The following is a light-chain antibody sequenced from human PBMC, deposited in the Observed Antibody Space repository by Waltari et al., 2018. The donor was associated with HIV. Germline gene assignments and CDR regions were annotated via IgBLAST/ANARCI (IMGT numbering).Light chain of an antibody. CDR1: SSNL. V-gene: IGLV2-23*02. CDR3: CSYVGVVNSFVL. Sequence: QSALTQPASVSGSPGQSITIPCTATSSNLVSWYPQHPGKAPTLIIYEVSKRPSGVSDRFSASKSGNTASLTISGLQAEDEADYHCCSYVGVVNSFVLFGGGTKLTVL. J-gene: IGLJ2*01. CDR2: EVS.